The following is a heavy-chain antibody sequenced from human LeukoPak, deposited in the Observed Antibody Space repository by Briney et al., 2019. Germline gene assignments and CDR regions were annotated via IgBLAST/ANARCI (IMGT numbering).Heavy chain of an antibody. CDR1: GYTFTGYY. CDR2: INPNSGGT. Sequence: ASVKVSCKASGYTFTGYYMHWVRQAPGQGLEWMGWINPNSGGTNYAQKFQGRVTTTRDTSISTAYMELSRLRSDDTAVYYCARSVAARQAFDYWGQGTLVTVSS. CDR3: ARSVAARQAFDY. V-gene: IGHV1-2*02. J-gene: IGHJ4*02. D-gene: IGHD6-6*01.